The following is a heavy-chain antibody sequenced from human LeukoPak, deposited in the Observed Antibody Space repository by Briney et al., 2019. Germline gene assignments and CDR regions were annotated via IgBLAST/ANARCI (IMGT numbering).Heavy chain of an antibody. J-gene: IGHJ5*02. CDR3: ARVGHTYYYDSSGYGPKNWFDP. D-gene: IGHD3-22*01. CDR2: INPNSGGT. Sequence: ASVKVSCKASGYTFTGYYMHWVRQAPGHGLEWVGWINPNSGGTNYAQKFQGRGTMTRDTATSTAYMELSRLRSDDTAVYYCARVGHTYYYDSSGYGPKNWFDPWGQGTLVTVSS. CDR1: GYTFTGYY. V-gene: IGHV1-2*02.